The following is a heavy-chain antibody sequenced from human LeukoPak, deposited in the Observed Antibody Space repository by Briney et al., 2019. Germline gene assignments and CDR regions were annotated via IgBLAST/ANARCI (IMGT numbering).Heavy chain of an antibody. CDR1: GGSISSYY. D-gene: IGHD1-26*01. CDR3: ARGGSYLGY. CDR2: IYYSGST. Sequence: SETLSLTCTVSGGSISSYYWSWIRQPPGKGLEWIGYIYYSGSTNYNPSLTSRVTISADTSKNHFSLKLSSVTAADTAIYYCARGGSYLGYWGQGTLVTVSS. V-gene: IGHV4-59*01. J-gene: IGHJ4*02.